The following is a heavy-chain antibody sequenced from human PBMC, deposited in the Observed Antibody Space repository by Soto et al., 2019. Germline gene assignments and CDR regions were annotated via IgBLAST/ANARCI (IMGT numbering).Heavy chain of an antibody. J-gene: IGHJ6*02. V-gene: IGHV1-69*04. CDR1: GGTFSSYT. D-gene: IGHD5-12*01. CDR2: IIPILGIA. CDR3: AREAKNYYYGMDV. Sequence: SVKVSCKASGGTFSSYTISWVRQAPGQGLEWMGRIIPILGIANYAQKFQGRVTITADESTSTAYMELSSLRSEDTAVYYCAREAKNYYYGMDVWGQGTTVTVSS.